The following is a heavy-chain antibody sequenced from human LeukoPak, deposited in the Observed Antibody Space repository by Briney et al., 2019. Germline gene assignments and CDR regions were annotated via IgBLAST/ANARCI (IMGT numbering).Heavy chain of an antibody. Sequence: GGSLRLSCAASGFTFNTYSMNWVRQAPGKGLEWVSSIDSSSSYIFYADSVKGRFTISRDNAKNSLYLQINSLRAEDTAVYYCTTDTAYCGGDCYYHWGQGTLITVSS. J-gene: IGHJ4*02. CDR3: TTDTAYCGGDCYYH. D-gene: IGHD2-21*01. CDR2: IDSSSSYI. CDR1: GFTFNTYS. V-gene: IGHV3-21*01.